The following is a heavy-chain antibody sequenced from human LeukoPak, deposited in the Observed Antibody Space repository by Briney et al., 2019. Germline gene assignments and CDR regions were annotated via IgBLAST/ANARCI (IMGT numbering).Heavy chain of an antibody. J-gene: IGHJ4*02. Sequence: AGGSLRLSCAASGFTVSRSPMNWVRQAPGKGLEWVSVIYSGGSTCYADSVKGRFTISRDNSENTVSLQMNSLRAEDTAVYYCARGGYSYGPFDYWGQGTLVTVSS. CDR3: ARGGYSYGPFDY. CDR2: IYSGGST. CDR1: GFTVSRSP. D-gene: IGHD5-18*01. V-gene: IGHV3-53*01.